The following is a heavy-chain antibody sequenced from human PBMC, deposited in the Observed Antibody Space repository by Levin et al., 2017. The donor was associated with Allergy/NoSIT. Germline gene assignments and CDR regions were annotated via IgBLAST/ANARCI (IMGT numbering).Heavy chain of an antibody. J-gene: IGHJ1*01. CDR1: GFSLSTSGVG. CDR2: IYWDDDK. Sequence: TLSLTCTFSGFSLSTSGVGVGWIRQPPGKALEWLALIYWDDDKRYSPSLKSRLTITKDTSKNQVVLTMTNMDPVDTATYYCATHRATITGAEYFQHWGQGTLVTVSS. CDR3: ATHRATITGAEYFQH. D-gene: IGHD5-24*01. V-gene: IGHV2-5*02.